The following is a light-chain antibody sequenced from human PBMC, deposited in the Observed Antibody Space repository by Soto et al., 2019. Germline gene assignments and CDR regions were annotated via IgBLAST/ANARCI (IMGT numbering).Light chain of an antibody. V-gene: IGKV3-20*01. J-gene: IGKJ1*01. CDR3: QQYGTSPQT. CDR1: QSVSSN. CDR2: AAS. Sequence: EIVMTQSPATLSVSPGERATLSCRASQSVSSNLAWYQQKPGQAPRLLIYAASSRATGIPDRFSGSGSGTDFTLTISRLEPEDFAVYYCQQYGTSPQTFGQGTKVDIK.